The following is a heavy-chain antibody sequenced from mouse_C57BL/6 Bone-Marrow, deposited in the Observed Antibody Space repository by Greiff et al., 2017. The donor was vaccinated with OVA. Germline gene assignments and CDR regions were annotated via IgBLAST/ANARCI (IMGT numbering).Heavy chain of an antibody. CDR3: AKTPVTTVVDWYFDV. D-gene: IGHD1-1*01. V-gene: IGHV2-5*01. CDR2: IWRGGST. CDR1: GFSLTSYG. Sequence: VNVVESGPGLVQPSQSLSITCTVSGFSLTSYGVHWVRQSPGKGLEWLGVIWRGGSTDYNAAFMSRLSITKDNSKSQVFFKMNSLQADDTAIYYCAKTPVTTVVDWYFDVWGTGTTVTVSS. J-gene: IGHJ1*03.